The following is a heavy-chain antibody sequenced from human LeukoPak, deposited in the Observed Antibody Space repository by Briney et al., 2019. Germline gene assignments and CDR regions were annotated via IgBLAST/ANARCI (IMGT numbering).Heavy chain of an antibody. V-gene: IGHV3-23*01. CDR1: GFTFSSYG. Sequence: GGSLRLSCAASGFTFSSYGMTWVRQSPGKGLEWVSDISHSGDSTHYADPVKGRFTISSDNSKSTLYLQMNSLRADDTAVYYCARDRPQYSYGSSDYHYGVYDYWGQGTLVTVSS. D-gene: IGHD3-22*01. CDR2: ISHSGDST. J-gene: IGHJ4*02. CDR3: ARDRPQYSYGSSDYHYGVYDY.